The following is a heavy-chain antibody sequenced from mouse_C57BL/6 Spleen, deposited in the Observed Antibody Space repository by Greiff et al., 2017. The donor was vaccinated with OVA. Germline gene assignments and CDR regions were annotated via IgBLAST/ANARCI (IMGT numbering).Heavy chain of an antibody. V-gene: IGHV5-17*01. Sequence: EVKVVESGGGLVKPGGSLKLSCAASGFTFSDYGMHWVRQAPEKGLEWVAYISSGSSTIYYADTVKGRFTISRDNAKNTLFLQMTSLRSEDTAMYYCARKSFTTVYFDVWGTGTTVTVSS. CDR3: ARKSFTTVYFDV. CDR1: GFTFSDYG. CDR2: ISSGSSTI. J-gene: IGHJ1*03. D-gene: IGHD1-1*01.